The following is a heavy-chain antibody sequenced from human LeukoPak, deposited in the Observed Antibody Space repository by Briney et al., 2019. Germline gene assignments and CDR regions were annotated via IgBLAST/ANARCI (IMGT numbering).Heavy chain of an antibody. J-gene: IGHJ3*02. CDR3: ARGGGSYFHDAFDI. V-gene: IGHV1-69*04. CDR1: GGTFSSYA. D-gene: IGHD1-26*01. CDR2: IIPILGIA. Sequence: GASVKVSCKASGGTFSSYAISWVRQAPGQGLEWMGRIIPILGIANYAQKFQGRVTITADKSTSTAYMELSSLRSEDTAVYYCARGGGSYFHDAFDIWGQGTMVTVSS.